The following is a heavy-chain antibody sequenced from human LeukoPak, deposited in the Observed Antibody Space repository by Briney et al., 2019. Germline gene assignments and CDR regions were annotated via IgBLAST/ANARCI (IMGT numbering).Heavy chain of an antibody. CDR1: GYSFTSYW. V-gene: IGHV5-51*01. CDR3: ALRSYSNY. D-gene: IGHD1-26*01. CDR2: IYPGDSDT. Sequence: GGSLQISLQGSGYSFTSYWIGWVRQMPGKGLEWMGIIYPGDSDTRYSPSFQGQVTISADKSISTAYLQWSSLKASDTAMYYCALRSYSNYWGQGTLVTVSS. J-gene: IGHJ4*02.